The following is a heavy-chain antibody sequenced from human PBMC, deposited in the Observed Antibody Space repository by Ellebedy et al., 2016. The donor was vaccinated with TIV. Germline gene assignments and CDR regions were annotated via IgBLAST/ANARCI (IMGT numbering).Heavy chain of an antibody. CDR1: GFTFSSYS. D-gene: IGHD6-19*01. CDR2: ISSSSNDI. Sequence: GGSLRLSCAASGFTFSSYSINWVRQAPGMGLEWVSFISSSSNDISYADSVKGRFTISRDNAKNSVYLQMNSLRVEDTAVYYCAREGIAVAGTPFDYWGQGTLVTVSS. CDR3: AREGIAVAGTPFDY. V-gene: IGHV3-21*01. J-gene: IGHJ4*02.